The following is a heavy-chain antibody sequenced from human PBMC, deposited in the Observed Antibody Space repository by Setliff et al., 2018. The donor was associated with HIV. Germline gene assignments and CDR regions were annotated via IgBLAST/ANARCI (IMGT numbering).Heavy chain of an antibody. CDR2: IYHGGST. Sequence: PSETLSLTCAVSGGSISSSNWWSWVRQPPGKGLEWIGEIYHGGSTNYNPSLKRRVTITVDKSKNQFSLKLASVTAADTAVYYCASGEPYYYDSTGYSGNYFDYWGQGTLVT. V-gene: IGHV4-4*02. D-gene: IGHD3-22*01. CDR1: GGSISSSNW. CDR3: ASGEPYYYDSTGYSGNYFDY. J-gene: IGHJ4*02.